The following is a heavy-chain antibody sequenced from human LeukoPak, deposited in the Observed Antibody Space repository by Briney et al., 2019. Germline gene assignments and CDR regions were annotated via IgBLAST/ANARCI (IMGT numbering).Heavy chain of an antibody. D-gene: IGHD4-17*01. Sequence: GGSLRLSCAASGFTFSSYAMSWVRQAPGKGLEWVSTISGSGGSTYYADSVKGRFTISRDNSKNTLYLQMNSLRAEDTAVYYCARDSYGVTTTGGAFDIWGQGTMVTVSS. CDR1: GFTFSSYA. CDR3: ARDSYGVTTTGGAFDI. V-gene: IGHV3-23*01. J-gene: IGHJ3*02. CDR2: ISGSGGST.